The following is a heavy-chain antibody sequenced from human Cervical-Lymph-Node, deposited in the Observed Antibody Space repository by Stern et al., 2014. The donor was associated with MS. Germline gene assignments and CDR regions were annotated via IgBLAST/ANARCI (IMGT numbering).Heavy chain of an antibody. D-gene: IGHD6-13*01. CDR1: GDTFNNFD. CDR2: ITPLFGTA. V-gene: IGHV1-69*01. Sequence: QVQLMQSGAEVKKPGSSVKVSCKASGDTFNNFDIGWVRQAPGQGPEWLGGITPLFGTANYAQRLQDRVTFTADESTSTTYMELSRLRSEDTAIYYCARHQGGVAAFWGQGTLVTVSS. J-gene: IGHJ4*02. CDR3: ARHQGGVAAF.